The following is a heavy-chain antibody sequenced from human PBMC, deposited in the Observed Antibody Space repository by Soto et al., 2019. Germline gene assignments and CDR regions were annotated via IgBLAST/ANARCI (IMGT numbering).Heavy chain of an antibody. D-gene: IGHD2-2*03. J-gene: IGHJ4*02. CDR1: GFSFDDYG. CDR3: ARDNDLDRDGPFDY. V-gene: IGHV3-9*01. Sequence: EVQLVESGGGSVQPGRSLRLSCEASGFSFDDYGMHWVRQGPGKVLEWVSGISWDSGDIYYVDSVKGRFTISRDNAKKSLYLQMNSLRTEDTALYYCARDNDLDRDGPFDYWGQGILVTVSS. CDR2: ISWDSGDI.